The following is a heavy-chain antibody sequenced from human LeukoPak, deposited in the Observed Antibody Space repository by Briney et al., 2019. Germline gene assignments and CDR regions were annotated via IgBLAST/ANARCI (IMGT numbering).Heavy chain of an antibody. CDR3: ARDRRLQPKRRDAFDV. CDR1: AEPITSGGYY. V-gene: IGHV4-31*03. D-gene: IGHD2-15*01. J-gene: IGHJ3*01. Sequence: SETLSLTCTVSAEPITSGGYYWTWIRQHPEKGLEWIGYIYNSRTTYYNPSLKSRVVISEDTSKNQFSLKLTSVTAADTAVYYCARDRRLQPKRRDAFDVWGQGTMVTVSS. CDR2: IYNSRTT.